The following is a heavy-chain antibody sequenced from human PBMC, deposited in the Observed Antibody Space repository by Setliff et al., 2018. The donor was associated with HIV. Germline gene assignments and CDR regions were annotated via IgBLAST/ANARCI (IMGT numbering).Heavy chain of an antibody. V-gene: IGHV1-46*03. CDR2: INPSGAST. J-gene: IGHJ5*02. D-gene: IGHD3-22*01. CDR1: GYTFTNYG. Sequence: ASVKVSCKASGYTFTNYGISWVRQAPGQGLEWMGMINPSGASTSYAQKFQGRVTMTRDTSTSTVYMELSSLRSEDTAVYYCARDRITMIVVGRQTGWFDPWGQGTLVTVSS. CDR3: ARDRITMIVVGRQTGWFDP.